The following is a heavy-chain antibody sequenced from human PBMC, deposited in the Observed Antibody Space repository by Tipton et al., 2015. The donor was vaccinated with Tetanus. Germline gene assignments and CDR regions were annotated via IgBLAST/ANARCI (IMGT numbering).Heavy chain of an antibody. V-gene: IGHV4-39*01. CDR3: TRLRYCYGGSCHHDY. Sequence: TLSLTCTVSGGSISSGGYYWSWIRQHPGKGLEWIGIIHYSGRTYYNPSLKSRVTVSVDMSRNQVSLKLSSVTAADTAVYYCTRLRYCYGGSCHHDYWGQGTLVTVSS. CDR2: IHYSGRT. CDR1: GGSISSGGYY. D-gene: IGHD2-15*01. J-gene: IGHJ4*02.